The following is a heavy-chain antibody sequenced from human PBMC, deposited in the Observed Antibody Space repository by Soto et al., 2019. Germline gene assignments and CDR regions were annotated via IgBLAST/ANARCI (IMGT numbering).Heavy chain of an antibody. CDR2: IVVGSGNT. D-gene: IGHD4-17*01. Sequence: SVKVSCKASGFTFTSSAMQWVRQARGQRLEWIGWIVVGSGNTNYAQKFQERVTITRDMSTSTAYMELSSLRSEDTAVYYCAARSPATVTTFWDLDYWGQGTLVTVSS. CDR3: AARSPATVTTFWDLDY. J-gene: IGHJ4*02. V-gene: IGHV1-58*02. CDR1: GFTFTSSA.